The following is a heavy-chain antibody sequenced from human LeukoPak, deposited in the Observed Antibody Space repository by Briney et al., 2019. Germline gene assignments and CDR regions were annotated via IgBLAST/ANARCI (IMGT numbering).Heavy chain of an antibody. CDR1: GFTFSSYG. J-gene: IGHJ4*02. CDR2: ISYDGSNK. D-gene: IGHD4-23*01. CDR3: AREGPTVVTRGFDY. Sequence: PGGSLRLSCAASGFTFSSYGMHWVRQAPGKGLEWVAVISYDGSNKYYADSVKGRFTISRDNSKNTLYLQMNSLRAEDTAVYYCAREGPTVVTRGFDYWGQGTLVTVSS. V-gene: IGHV3-30*03.